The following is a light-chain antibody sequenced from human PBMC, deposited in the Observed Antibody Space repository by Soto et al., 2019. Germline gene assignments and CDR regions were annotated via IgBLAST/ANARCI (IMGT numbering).Light chain of an antibody. CDR1: QDIGNY. CDR2: DVS. V-gene: IGKV1-33*01. CDR3: QQYDNLLAT. Sequence: DIQMTQSPSSLPASIGDRVTITCQATQDIGNYLNWYQQKSGKAPKVLIYDVSSLATGVTTRFSGSGFGTDFTLTLSSLASEDFATYYCQQYDNLLATFGEGTKVEI. J-gene: IGKJ4*01.